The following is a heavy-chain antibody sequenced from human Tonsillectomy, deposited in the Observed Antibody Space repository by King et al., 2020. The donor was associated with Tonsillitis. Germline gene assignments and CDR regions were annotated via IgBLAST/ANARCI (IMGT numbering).Heavy chain of an antibody. V-gene: IGHV3-72*01. J-gene: IGHJ4*02. CDR3: ARVRGFGIFDFDC. CDR2: IRDRAHSYTT. Sequence: VQLVESGGGLVQPGSSLRLSCAASGFTSSDYYMDWVRQAPGKGLEWGGRIRDRAHSYTTEYAASVKGRFTISRDDSENSLYLQMNSLKIEDTAVYYCARVRGFGIFDFDCWGQGTLVTVSS. CDR1: GFTSSDYY. D-gene: IGHD3-10*01.